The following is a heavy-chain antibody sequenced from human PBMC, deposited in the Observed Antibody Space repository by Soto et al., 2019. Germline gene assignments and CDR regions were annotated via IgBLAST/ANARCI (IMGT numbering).Heavy chain of an antibody. Sequence: PGGSLRLSCAASGFTFSSYGMHWVRQAPGKGLEWVAVIWYDGSNKYYADSVEGRFTISRDNSKNTLYLQMNSLRAEDTAVYYCARDWAVGAPGYCYYGMDVWGQGTTVTVSS. CDR2: IWYDGSNK. J-gene: IGHJ6*02. CDR1: GFTFSSYG. D-gene: IGHD1-26*01. CDR3: ARDWAVGAPGYCYYGMDV. V-gene: IGHV3-33*01.